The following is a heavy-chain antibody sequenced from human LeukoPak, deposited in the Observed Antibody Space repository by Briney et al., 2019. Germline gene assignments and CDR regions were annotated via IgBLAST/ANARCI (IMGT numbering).Heavy chain of an antibody. J-gene: IGHJ5*02. D-gene: IGHD2-2*01. CDR1: GGSFSGYY. CDR2: INHSGST. V-gene: IGHV4-34*01. Sequence: PSETLSLTCAVYGGSFSGYYWSWIRQPPGKGLEWIGEINHSGSTNYNPSLKSRVTISVDTSKNQFSLKLSSVTAADAAVYYCARGRRCSSTSCYFFVWFDPWGQGTLVTVSS. CDR3: ARGRRCSSTSCYFFVWFDP.